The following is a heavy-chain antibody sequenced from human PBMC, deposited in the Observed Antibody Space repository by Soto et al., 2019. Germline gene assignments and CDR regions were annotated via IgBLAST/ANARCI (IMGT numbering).Heavy chain of an antibody. Sequence: SETLSLTCAVYGGSFSGYYWSWIRQPPGKGLEWIGEINHSGSTNYNPSLKSRVTISVDTSKNQFSLKLSSVTAADTAVYYCARGPYYDFWQPMDVWGKGTTVTVSS. CDR2: INHSGST. CDR3: ARGPYYDFWQPMDV. V-gene: IGHV4-34*01. D-gene: IGHD3-3*01. CDR1: GGSFSGYY. J-gene: IGHJ6*04.